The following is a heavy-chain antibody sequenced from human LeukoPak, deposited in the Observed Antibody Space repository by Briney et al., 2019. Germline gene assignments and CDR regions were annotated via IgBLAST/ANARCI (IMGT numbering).Heavy chain of an antibody. V-gene: IGHV3-21*01. J-gene: IGHJ4*02. Sequence: GGSLRLSCAASGFTFSSYSMNWVRQAPGKGLEWVSSISSSSSYIYYADSVKGRFTISRDNSKNTLYLQMNSLRAEDTAVYYCAKDLRVGTIGGDYWGQGTLVTVSS. CDR1: GFTFSSYS. CDR3: AKDLRVGTIGGDY. D-gene: IGHD1/OR15-1a*01. CDR2: ISSSSSYI.